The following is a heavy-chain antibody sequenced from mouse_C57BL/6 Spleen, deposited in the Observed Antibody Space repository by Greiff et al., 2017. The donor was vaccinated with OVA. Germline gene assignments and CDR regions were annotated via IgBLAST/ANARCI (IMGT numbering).Heavy chain of an antibody. CDR3: ARDGNPYYCDY. Sequence: QVQLKESGAELVRPGTSVKVSCKASGYAFTNYLIEWVKQRPGQGLEWIGVINPGSGGTNYNEKFKGKATLTADKSSSTAYMQLSSLTSEDSAVYFCARDGNPYYCDYWGQGTTLTVSS. CDR1: GYAFTNYL. J-gene: IGHJ2*01. D-gene: IGHD2-1*01. CDR2: INPGSGGT. V-gene: IGHV1-54*01.